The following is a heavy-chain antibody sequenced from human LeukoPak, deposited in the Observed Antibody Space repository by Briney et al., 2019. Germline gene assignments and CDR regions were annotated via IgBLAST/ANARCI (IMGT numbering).Heavy chain of an antibody. J-gene: IGHJ4*02. CDR3: AKGMYYYDSSGYLGDY. V-gene: IGHV3-30*02. CDR2: IRYDGSNK. D-gene: IGHD3-22*01. CDR1: GFTFSSYG. Sequence: GGSLRLSCAASGFTFSSYGMHWVRQAPGKGLEWVAFIRYDGSNKYYADSVKGRFTISRDNSRNTLYLQMNSLRAEDTAVYYCAKGMYYYDSSGYLGDYWGQGTLVTVSS.